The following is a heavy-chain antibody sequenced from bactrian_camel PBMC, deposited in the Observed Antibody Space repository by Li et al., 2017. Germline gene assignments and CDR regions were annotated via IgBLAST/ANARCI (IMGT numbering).Heavy chain of an antibody. Sequence: HVQLVESGGGLVQPGGSLRLSCVASGFTFSNYYMSWIRQAPGKGLEWVSSIYSDPGNAYYTDSVKGRFTISRDNAKSTLYLQMNSLKPEDTAVYYCAAGPDGGPLPLNYWGQGTQVTVS. D-gene: IGHD6*01. V-gene: IGHV3-2*01. CDR2: IYSDPGNA. CDR3: AAGPDGGPLPLNY. CDR1: GFTFSNYY. J-gene: IGHJ4*01.